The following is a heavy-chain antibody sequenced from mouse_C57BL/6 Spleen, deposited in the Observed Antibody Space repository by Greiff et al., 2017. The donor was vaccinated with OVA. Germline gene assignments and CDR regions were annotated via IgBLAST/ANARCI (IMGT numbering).Heavy chain of an antibody. Sequence: QVQLQQPGAELVKPGASVKLSCTASGYTFTSYWMHWVKQRPGQGLEWIGMIHPNSGSTNYNEKFKSKATLTVDKSSSTAYMQLSSLTSEDSAVYYGARGLYYGSSDWYCDVWGTGTTVTVSS. CDR3: ARGLYYGSSDWYCDV. D-gene: IGHD1-1*01. CDR1: GYTFTSYW. V-gene: IGHV1-64*01. J-gene: IGHJ1*03. CDR2: IHPNSGST.